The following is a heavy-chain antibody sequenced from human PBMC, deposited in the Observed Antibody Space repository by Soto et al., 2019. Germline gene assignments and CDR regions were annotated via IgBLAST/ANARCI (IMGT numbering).Heavy chain of an antibody. V-gene: IGHV4-61*08. CDR2: IHYFGST. J-gene: IGHJ4*02. Sequence: PSETLSLTCTVSGGSISSGDYYRSWIRQPPGKGLEWIGYIHYFGSTKYNPSLESRVVISVDTSKNQFSLKVPSVTAAEEAIKFCARGGSYVGLNSGGKGAGVTVPS. CDR1: GGSISSGDYY. D-gene: IGHD1-26*01. CDR3: ARGGSYVGLNS.